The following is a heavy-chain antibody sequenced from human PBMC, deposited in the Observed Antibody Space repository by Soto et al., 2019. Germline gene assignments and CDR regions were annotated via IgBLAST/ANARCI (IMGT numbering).Heavy chain of an antibody. D-gene: IGHD3-10*01. J-gene: IGHJ4*02. CDR3: ARGWGYYYGSGSYYNSDY. CDR2: ISSSSSTI. V-gene: IGHV3-48*02. CDR1: GFTFSSYS. Sequence: PGGSLRLSXAASGFTFSSYSMNWVRQAPGKGLEWVSYISSSSSTIYYADSVKGRFTISRDNAKNSLYLQMNSLRDEDTAVYYCARGWGYYYGSGSYYNSDYWGQGTLGTVSS.